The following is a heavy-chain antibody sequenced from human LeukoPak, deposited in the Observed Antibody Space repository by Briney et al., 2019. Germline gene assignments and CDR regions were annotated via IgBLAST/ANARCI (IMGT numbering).Heavy chain of an antibody. CDR2: IRPDGSTT. J-gene: IGHJ4*02. D-gene: IGHD2-21*01. Sequence: GGSLRLSCAASGFTFSTYWMHWVRQIPGEGLVWVSRIRPDGSTTAYADSVRGRFTISRDNARNTLYLQLTSLGAEDTAIYYCARVSSLWAFDYWGLGTLVTVSS. CDR3: ARVSSLWAFDY. CDR1: GFTFSTYW. V-gene: IGHV3-74*01.